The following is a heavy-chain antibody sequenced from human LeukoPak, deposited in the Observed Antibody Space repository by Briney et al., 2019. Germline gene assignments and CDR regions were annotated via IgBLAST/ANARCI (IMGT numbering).Heavy chain of an antibody. V-gene: IGHV1-2*02. CDR2: INSDTGHT. CDR1: GYTFTNYY. D-gene: IGHD3-16*01. CDR3: ARGVKEVATVSYYFDY. J-gene: IGHJ4*02. Sequence: GASVKVSCKASGYTFTNYYMHWVRQAPGQGLEWMGWINSDTGHTNYAQKFEDRVTLTTDTSTSTAYMELSSLRSEDTAVYYCARGVKEVATVSYYFDYWGQGTLVTVSS.